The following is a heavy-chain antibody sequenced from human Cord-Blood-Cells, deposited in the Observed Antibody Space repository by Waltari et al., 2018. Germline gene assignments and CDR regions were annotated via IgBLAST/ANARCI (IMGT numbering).Heavy chain of an antibody. J-gene: IGHJ5*02. D-gene: IGHD6-13*01. V-gene: IGHV4-34*01. CDR3: ARALRSSSSWYGWFDP. Sequence: QVQLQQWGAGLLKPSETLSLTCAVYGGSFSGYYWSWIRQHPGKGLEWIGEINHSGSTNYNPSLKSRVTISVDTSKNQFSLKLSSVTAADTAVYYCARALRSSSSWYGWFDPWGQGTLVTVSS. CDR1: GGSFSGYY. CDR2: INHSGST.